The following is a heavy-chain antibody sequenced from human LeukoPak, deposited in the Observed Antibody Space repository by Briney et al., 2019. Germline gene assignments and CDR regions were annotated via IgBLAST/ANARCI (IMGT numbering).Heavy chain of an antibody. V-gene: IGHV1-69*01. CDR2: IIPIFGTA. CDR1: GGTFSSYA. Sequence: SVKVSCKASGGTFSSYAISWVRQAPGQGLEWMGGIIPIFGTANYAQKFQGRVTITADESTSTAYMELSSLRPEDTAVYYCARVPDTIFGVAGWFDPWGQGTLVTVSS. D-gene: IGHD3-3*01. CDR3: ARVPDTIFGVAGWFDP. J-gene: IGHJ5*02.